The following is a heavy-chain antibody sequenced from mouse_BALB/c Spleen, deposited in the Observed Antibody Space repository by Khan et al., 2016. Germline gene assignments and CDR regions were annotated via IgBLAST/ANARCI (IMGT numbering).Heavy chain of an antibody. D-gene: IGHD2-10*02. CDR1: GYTFTSYW. J-gene: IGHJ2*01. Sequence: GQLQQSGTVLARPGASVKMSCKASGYTFTSYWMHWVKQRPGQGLEWIGAIYPGNSDTSYNQKFKGKAKLTAVTSTSTAYMELSSLTNEDSAGYYCTRAGYGNPDYWGQGTTLTVSS. V-gene: IGHV1-5*01. CDR2: IYPGNSDT. CDR3: TRAGYGNPDY.